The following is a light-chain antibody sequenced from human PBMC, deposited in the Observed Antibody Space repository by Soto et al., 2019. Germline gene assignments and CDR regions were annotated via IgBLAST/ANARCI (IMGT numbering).Light chain of an antibody. J-gene: IGKJ4*01. V-gene: IGKV1-39*01. Sequence: IQMTQSPSSLSASVGDRVTITCRASQSISYDLNWYQQKPGKAPRLLIYGANSLESGVPLRFSGSGSRTDFTLTINNLQPEDFATYYCQQSYTTPLTFGGGTKVDIK. CDR1: QSISYD. CDR2: GAN. CDR3: QQSYTTPLT.